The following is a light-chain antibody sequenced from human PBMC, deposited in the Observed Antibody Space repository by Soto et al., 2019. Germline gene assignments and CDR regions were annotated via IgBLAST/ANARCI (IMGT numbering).Light chain of an antibody. CDR3: QQYGSSGT. CDR1: QSVSNY. CDR2: GAS. J-gene: IGKJ1*01. Sequence: EIVMTQSPATFSVSPGERATVPCRASQSVSNYLAWYQQKPGQAPRLLIYGASNRATGIPDRFSGSGSGTDFTLTISRLEPEDFAVYYCQQYGSSGTFGQGTKVDIK. V-gene: IGKV3-20*01.